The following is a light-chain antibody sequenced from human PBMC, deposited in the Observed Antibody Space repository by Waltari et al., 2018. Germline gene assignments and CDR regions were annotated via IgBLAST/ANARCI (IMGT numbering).Light chain of an antibody. CDR3: AAWDDSLSGV. CDR2: RNN. Sequence: QSVLTQPPSASGTPGQRVTISRSASSSNTGSNYVYGSQQLPGTAPKLLVYRNNQRPSGVPDRFSGSKSGTSASLAISGLRSEDEADYYCAAWDDSLSGVFGGGTKLTVL. CDR1: SSNTGSNY. V-gene: IGLV1-47*01. J-gene: IGLJ2*01.